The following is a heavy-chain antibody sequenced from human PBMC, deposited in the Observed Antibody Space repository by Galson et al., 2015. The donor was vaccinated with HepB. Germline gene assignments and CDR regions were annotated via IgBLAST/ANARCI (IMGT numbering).Heavy chain of an antibody. J-gene: IGHJ6*03. V-gene: IGHV3-33*01. CDR1: GFTFSSYG. D-gene: IGHD2-2*01. Sequence: SLRLSCAASGFTFSSYGMHWVRQAPGKGLEWVAVIWYDGSNKYYADSVKGRFTISRDNSKNTLYLQMNSLRAEDTAVYYCARDTAVVVPPYYYYYMDVWGKGTTVTVSS. CDR2: IWYDGSNK. CDR3: ARDTAVVVPPYYYYYMDV.